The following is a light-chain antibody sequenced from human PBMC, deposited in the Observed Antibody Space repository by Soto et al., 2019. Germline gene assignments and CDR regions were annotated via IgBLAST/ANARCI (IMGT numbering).Light chain of an antibody. J-gene: IGKJ1*01. V-gene: IGKV1-5*01. CDR2: DAS. Sequence: DIQMTRPLPTLFALVETRSTSPCRPVQRINTWLAWYQQKPGKAPNLLIYDASNLETGVPSRFNGSGSGTEFSLTISSLEPDDFATYYCQQYNNYLWTFGQGTKVEVK. CDR1: QRINTW. CDR3: QQYNNYLWT.